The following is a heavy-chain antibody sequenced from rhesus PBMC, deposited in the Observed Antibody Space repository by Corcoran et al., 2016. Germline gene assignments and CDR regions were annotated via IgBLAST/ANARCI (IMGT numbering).Heavy chain of an antibody. CDR1: GYSISSGYD. J-gene: IGHJ4*01. D-gene: IGHD3-34*01. V-gene: IGHV4-76*01. CDR3: ARERGDYYAYYFDY. CDR2: IYGSSGST. Sequence: QVQLQESGPGVVKPSETLSLTCAVYGYSISSGYDWSWIRQPPGKGLEWIGYIYGSSGSTNYKPSLKNRVTISQDTSKNQFSLKLSSGTAADTAVYYCARERGDYYAYYFDYWGQGVLVTVSS.